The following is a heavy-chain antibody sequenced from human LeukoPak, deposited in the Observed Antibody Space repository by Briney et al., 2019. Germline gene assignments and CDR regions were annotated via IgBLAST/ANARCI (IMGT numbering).Heavy chain of an antibody. CDR1: GGSFSGYY. CDR2: INHSGST. CDR3: VTLRKRGGAFDN. Sequence: SETLSLTCAVYGGSFSGYYWSWIRQPPGKGLEWIGEINHSGSTNYNPSLKSRVTILVDTSKNQFSLKLRSVTAAGTAVYYCVTLRKRGGAFDNWGQGTMVTVSS. J-gene: IGHJ3*02. V-gene: IGHV4-34*01.